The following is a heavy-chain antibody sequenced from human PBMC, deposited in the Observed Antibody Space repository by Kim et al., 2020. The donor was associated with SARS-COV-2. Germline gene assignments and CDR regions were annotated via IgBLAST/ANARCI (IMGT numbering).Heavy chain of an antibody. J-gene: IGHJ4*02. CDR2: IMSATSTV. D-gene: IGHD2-15*01. V-gene: IGHV3-48*02. CDR3: ARSPDMSHHDFDS. CDR1: GFTFTTYS. Sequence: GGSLRLSCAASGFTFTTYSMDWVRQAPGKGLEWISCIMSATSTVYYADFVKGRFTVSTDNARNSLYLQLNSLRDEDTAVYYCARSPDMSHHDFDSWGQGT.